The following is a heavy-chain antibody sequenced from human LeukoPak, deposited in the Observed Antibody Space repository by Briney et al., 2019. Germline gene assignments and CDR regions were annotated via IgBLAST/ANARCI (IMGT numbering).Heavy chain of an antibody. CDR2: ISPTGSTT. J-gene: IGHJ4*02. D-gene: IGHD3-22*01. Sequence: GGSLRLSCTASGFSFSGHWMHWARQLPGKGLVWVSRISPTGSTTSYADSVKGRFTISRDNAKNTLYLQMNSLRAEDTAVYYCAREGYRHDSSGYPEWGQGTLVTVSS. CDR1: GFSFSGHW. CDR3: AREGYRHDSSGYPE. V-gene: IGHV3-74*01.